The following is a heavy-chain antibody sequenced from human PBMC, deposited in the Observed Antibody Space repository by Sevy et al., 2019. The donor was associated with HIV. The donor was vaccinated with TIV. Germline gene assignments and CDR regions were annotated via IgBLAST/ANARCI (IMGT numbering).Heavy chain of an antibody. D-gene: IGHD2-15*01. Sequence: ASVKVSCKASGYTFTGYYMHWVRQAPGQGLEWMGRINPNSGGTNYAQKFRGRVTMTRDTSISTAYMELSRLRSDDTAVYYCARATKIGYCSGGSCSRNYYYGMDVWGQGTTVTVSS. J-gene: IGHJ6*02. CDR2: INPNSGGT. CDR3: ARATKIGYCSGGSCSRNYYYGMDV. CDR1: GYTFTGYY. V-gene: IGHV1-2*06.